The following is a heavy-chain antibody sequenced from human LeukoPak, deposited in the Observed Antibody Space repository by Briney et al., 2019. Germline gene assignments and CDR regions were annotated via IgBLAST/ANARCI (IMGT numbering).Heavy chain of an antibody. CDR3: ARRVTTAGAFDI. J-gene: IGHJ3*02. Sequence: PSETLSLTCAVSGGSISSGGYPWSWIRQPPGKGLEWIGYIYHSGSTYYNPSLKSRVTISVDRSKNQFSLKLSSVTAADTAVYYCARRVTTAGAFDIWGQGTMVTVSS. CDR1: GGSISSGGYP. CDR2: IYHSGST. D-gene: IGHD3-3*01. V-gene: IGHV4-30-2*01.